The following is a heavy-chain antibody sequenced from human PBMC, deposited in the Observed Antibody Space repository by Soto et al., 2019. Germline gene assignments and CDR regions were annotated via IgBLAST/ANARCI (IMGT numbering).Heavy chain of an antibody. V-gene: IGHV1-18*01. J-gene: IGHJ4*02. CDR3: ARLEHNFGPHDY. D-gene: IGHD1-1*01. CDR1: GYSFSSYG. CDR2: ISVHNDYT. Sequence: QVQLAQSGAEVKNPGASVTVSCKASGYSFSSYGISWVRQAPGQGLEWVGWISVHNDYTKYTAALHGRVTMPTDTSTSTPYLALRSLRSDHSAVYFCARLEHNFGPHDYWGQGTLVTVTP.